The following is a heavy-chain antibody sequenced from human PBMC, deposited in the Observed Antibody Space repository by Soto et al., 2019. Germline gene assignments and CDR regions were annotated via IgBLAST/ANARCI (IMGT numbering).Heavy chain of an antibody. J-gene: IGHJ4*02. CDR2: INVGNGNT. CDR3: ARVGCGECPSYFDY. V-gene: IGHV1-3*01. CDR1: GYTFTSYA. D-gene: IGHD2-21*01. Sequence: GASVKVSCKASGYTFTSYAMHWVRQAPGQRLEWMGWINVGNGNTKYSQKFQGRVTINRDTSATTAYMELSSLRSEDTAVYYCARVGCGECPSYFDYWGQGSLVTVSS.